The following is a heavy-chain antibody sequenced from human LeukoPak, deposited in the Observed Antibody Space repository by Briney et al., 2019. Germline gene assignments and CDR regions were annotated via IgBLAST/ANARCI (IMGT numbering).Heavy chain of an antibody. CDR3: ARTKRPYYYYGMDV. J-gene: IGHJ6*02. Sequence: SETLSLTCTVSGGSISSYYWSWIRQPPGKGLEWIGYIYYSGSTNYNPSLKSRVTISVDTSKNKFSLKLSSVTAADTAVYYCARTKRPYYYYGMDVWGQGTTVTVSS. CDR2: IYYSGST. CDR1: GGSISSYY. V-gene: IGHV4-59*08.